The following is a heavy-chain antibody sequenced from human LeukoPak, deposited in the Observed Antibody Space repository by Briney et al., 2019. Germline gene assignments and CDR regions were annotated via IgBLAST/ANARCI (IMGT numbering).Heavy chain of an antibody. J-gene: IGHJ5*02. CDR1: GYTLTELS. Sequence: RASVRVSCKVSGYTLTELSMHWVRQAPGKGLEWMGGFDPEDGETIYAQKFQGRVTMTEDTSTDTAYMELSSLRAEDTAVYYCATWGWGLQYFDWLYNWGQGTLVTVSS. CDR2: FDPEDGET. V-gene: IGHV1-24*01. CDR3: ATWGWGLQYFDWLYN. D-gene: IGHD3-9*01.